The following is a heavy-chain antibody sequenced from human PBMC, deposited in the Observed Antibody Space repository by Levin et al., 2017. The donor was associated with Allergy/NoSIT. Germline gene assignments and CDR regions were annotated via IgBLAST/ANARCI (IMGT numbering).Heavy chain of an antibody. Sequence: EASVKVSCKASGYTFTDYYVHWVRQAPGQGLEWMGWINPNTGVTNYAQKFQGRVTMTRDTSISTAYMDLYNLRSDDTAVYYCAKVDSTAAVIATLPDWWFAHWGQGTLVTVSS. J-gene: IGHJ5*02. CDR2: INPNTGVT. CDR3: AKVDSTAAVIATLPDWWFAH. V-gene: IGHV1-2*02. D-gene: IGHD6-6*01. CDR1: GYTFTDYY.